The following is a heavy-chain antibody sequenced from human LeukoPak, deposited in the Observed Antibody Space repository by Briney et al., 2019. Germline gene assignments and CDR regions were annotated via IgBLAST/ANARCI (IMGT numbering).Heavy chain of an antibody. CDR3: ARGDFSDNGDYVDAFDI. CDR2: IKQDGGAK. D-gene: IGHD4-17*01. CDR1: GFTFNNYW. J-gene: IGHJ3*02. Sequence: PGGSLRLSCAASGFTFNNYWMSWVRQAPGKGLQWVANIKQDGGAKFYVDSVKGRFTISRDNTKRSLYLQMNSLRVEDTAVYYCARGDFSDNGDYVDAFDIWGQGTMVTVSS. V-gene: IGHV3-7*01.